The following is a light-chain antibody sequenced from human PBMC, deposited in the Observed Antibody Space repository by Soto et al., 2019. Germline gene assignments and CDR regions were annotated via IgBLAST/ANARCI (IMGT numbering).Light chain of an antibody. CDR1: SSDIGIYKY. Sequence: QSVLTQPASVSGSPGQSIAISCTGSSSDIGIYKYVSWYQQHPGKVPKLTIYEVTNRPSGVSNRFSGYKSGNTASLTISGLQAEDEADYYCSSYTTSSTRVFGPGTKVTVL. J-gene: IGLJ1*01. V-gene: IGLV2-14*01. CDR3: SSYTTSSTRV. CDR2: EVT.